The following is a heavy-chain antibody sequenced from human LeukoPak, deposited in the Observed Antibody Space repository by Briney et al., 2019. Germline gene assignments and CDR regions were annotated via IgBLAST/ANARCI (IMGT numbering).Heavy chain of an antibody. CDR1: GFTVSSNY. V-gene: IGHV3-23*01. D-gene: IGHD5-12*01. Sequence: PGGSLRLSCAASGFTVSSNYMSWVRQAPGKGLEWVSAISGSGGSTYYADSVKGRFTISRDNSKNTLYLQMNSLRAEDTAVYYCAKGRGYSGYVRAIDYWGQGTLVTVSS. CDR2: ISGSGGST. J-gene: IGHJ4*02. CDR3: AKGRGYSGYVRAIDY.